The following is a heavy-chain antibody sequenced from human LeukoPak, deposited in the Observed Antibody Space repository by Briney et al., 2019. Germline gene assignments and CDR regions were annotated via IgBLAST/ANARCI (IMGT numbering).Heavy chain of an antibody. V-gene: IGHV3-23*01. Sequence: GGSLRLSCSASGFSLSDYGMSWVRQAPGRGLEWVSAISESGTGTYYAEAVKGRFTISRDNSKNTLSLQVNSLRAEDTAIYYCAKDIAQGYTYGSIEQDYWGQGTLVTVSS. J-gene: IGHJ4*02. CDR3: AKDIAQGYTYGSIEQDY. D-gene: IGHD5-18*01. CDR2: ISESGTGT. CDR1: GFSLSDYG.